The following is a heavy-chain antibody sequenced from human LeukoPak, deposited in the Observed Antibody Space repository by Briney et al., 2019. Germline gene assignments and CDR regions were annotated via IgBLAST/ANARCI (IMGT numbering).Heavy chain of an antibody. J-gene: IGHJ4*02. CDR1: GGSISSYY. CDR2: IYYSGST. CDR3: ARGNSYNYGDFDY. Sequence: PSETLCVTCTASGGSISSYYWSWIRQPPGKGLEWIGYIYYSGSTNCNPSLESRITISVDTSKNQFSLNLSSVTAADTAVYYCARGNSYNYGDFDYWGQGTLVPVSS. V-gene: IGHV4-59*01. D-gene: IGHD3-22*01.